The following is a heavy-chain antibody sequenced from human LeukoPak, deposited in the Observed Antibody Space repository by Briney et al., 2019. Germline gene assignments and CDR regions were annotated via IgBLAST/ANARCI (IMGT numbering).Heavy chain of an antibody. V-gene: IGHV1-69*05. Sequence: ASVKVSCKASGGTFSSYAISWVRQAPGQGLEWMGGIIPIFGTANYAQKFQGRVTITTDESTSTAYMELSSLRSEDTAVYYCARADCSSTSCYGGVRWFDPWDQGTLVTVSS. CDR1: GGTFSSYA. D-gene: IGHD2-2*01. CDR2: IIPIFGTA. CDR3: ARADCSSTSCYGGVRWFDP. J-gene: IGHJ5*02.